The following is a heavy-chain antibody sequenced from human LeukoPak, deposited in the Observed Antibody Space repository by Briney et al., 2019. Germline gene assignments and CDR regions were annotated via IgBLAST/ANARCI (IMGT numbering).Heavy chain of an antibody. D-gene: IGHD3-3*01. CDR3: AKWSVTIFGVVSNAFDI. CDR1: GYTFTGYS. V-gene: IGHV1-2*02. J-gene: IGHJ3*02. CDR2: INPNSGGT. Sequence: ASVKVSCKASGYTFTGYSIHWVRQAPGQGLEWMGWINPNSGGTKSAQKFQGRVTMTRDTSISTAYMELSSLRSDDTAIYYCAKWSVTIFGVVSNAFDIWGPGTMVTVSS.